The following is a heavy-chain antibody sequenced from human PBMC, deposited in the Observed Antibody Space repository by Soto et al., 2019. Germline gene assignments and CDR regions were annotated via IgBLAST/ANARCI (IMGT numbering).Heavy chain of an antibody. J-gene: IGHJ1*01. CDR1: GITISNYP. Sequence: EVQLLESGGGLVQPGGSLRLSCAASGITISNYPMSRVRQAPGKGLDWVSGISGSGDRTYYADSAKGRFTISKDISKNSLSLQLDNLGVEHTAVYFCVKDDGGYPSTAPHWGQGTLVTVSS. CDR3: VKDDGGYPSTAPH. CDR2: ISGSGDRT. V-gene: IGHV3-23*01. D-gene: IGHD3-22*01.